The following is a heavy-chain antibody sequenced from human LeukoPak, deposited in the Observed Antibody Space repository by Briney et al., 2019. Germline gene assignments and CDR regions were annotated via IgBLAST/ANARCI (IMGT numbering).Heavy chain of an antibody. CDR3: ARESPGQLREY. J-gene: IGHJ4*02. Sequence: QSGGSPRLSCAASGFTVSSNYMSWVRQAPGKGLEWVSVIYSGGSTYYADSVKGRFTISRDNSKNTLYLQMNSLRAEDTAVYYCARESPGQLREYWGQGTLVTVSS. CDR1: GFTVSSNY. V-gene: IGHV3-53*01. CDR2: IYSGGST. D-gene: IGHD2-2*01.